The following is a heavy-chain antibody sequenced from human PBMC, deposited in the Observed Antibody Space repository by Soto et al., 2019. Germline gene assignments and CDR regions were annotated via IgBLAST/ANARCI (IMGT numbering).Heavy chain of an antibody. V-gene: IGHV2-5*02. J-gene: IGHJ3*01. Sequence: QITLKESGPALVKPTQTLTLTCTFSGFSLSTRGVGVGWIRQPPGKAPEWLALIYWDDEKRYRSSLTNRLTITQDTSKSQVVLTMANMDPIDTATYYCAHLDCATTGSSVKNGFGFWGQGTMVGVSS. D-gene: IGHD2-8*01. CDR3: AHLDCATTGSSVKNGFGF. CDR1: GFSLSTRGVG. CDR2: IYWDDEK.